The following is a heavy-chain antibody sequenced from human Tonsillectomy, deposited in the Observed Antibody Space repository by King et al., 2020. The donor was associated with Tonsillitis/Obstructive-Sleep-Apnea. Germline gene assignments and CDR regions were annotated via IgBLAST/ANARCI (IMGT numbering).Heavy chain of an antibody. D-gene: IGHD4-11*01. J-gene: IGHJ4*02. CDR1: GFSLITSGVG. CDR3: AHRSDSNYGFDY. Sequence: TLKESGPTLVKPTQTLTLTCTFSGFSLITSGVGVGWIRQPPGKALEWLALIYWDDDKRYSPSLKSRLTITKDTSKNQVVLTMTNMDPVDTATYYCAHRSDSNYGFDYWGQGTLVTVSS. V-gene: IGHV2-5*02. CDR2: IYWDDDK.